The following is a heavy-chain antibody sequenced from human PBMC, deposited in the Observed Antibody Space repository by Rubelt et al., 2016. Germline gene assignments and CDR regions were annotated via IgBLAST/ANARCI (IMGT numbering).Heavy chain of an antibody. V-gene: IGHV1-2*02. CDR1: GYTFTGYY. D-gene: IGHD3-16*01. CDR3: ARDAQGGTAN. Sequence: QVQLVQSGAEVKKPGSSVKVSCKASGYTFTGYYMHWVRQAPGQGLEWMGWINPNSGGTNDAQKCQGRVTMTRDTSISTASMELSRLRSDDTAVYYCARDAQGGTANWGQGTLVTVSS. J-gene: IGHJ4*02. CDR2: INPNSGGT.